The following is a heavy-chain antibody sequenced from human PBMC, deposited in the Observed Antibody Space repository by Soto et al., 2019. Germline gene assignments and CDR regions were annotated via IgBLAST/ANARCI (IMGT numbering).Heavy chain of an antibody. CDR3: QEQWYYGSESQNGFCRDG. CDR2: IYPGDSDT. CDR1: GYSFTSYW. J-gene: IGHJ6*02. Sequence: PGESLKISCTGSGYSFTSYWIGWVRQMPGKGLECMGLIYPGDSDTRYSPSFQGQVTISADKSITTAYLQWSSRKASDTAMYYCQEQWYYGSESQNGFCRDGWGQVTAITVSS. D-gene: IGHD3-10*01. V-gene: IGHV5-51*01.